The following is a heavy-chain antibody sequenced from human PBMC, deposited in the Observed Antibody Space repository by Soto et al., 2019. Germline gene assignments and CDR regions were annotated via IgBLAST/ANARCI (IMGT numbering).Heavy chain of an antibody. V-gene: IGHV4-34*01. Sequence: SETLSLTCAVYGGSFSGYYWSWIRQPPGRGLEWIGEINHSGSTNYNPSLKSRVTISVDTSKNQFSLKLSSVTAADTAVYYCARGWYYGSGSYYNPYYYYYGMDVWGQGTTVTVSS. CDR3: ARGWYYGSGSYYNPYYYYYGMDV. D-gene: IGHD3-10*01. CDR2: INHSGST. J-gene: IGHJ6*02. CDR1: GGSFSGYY.